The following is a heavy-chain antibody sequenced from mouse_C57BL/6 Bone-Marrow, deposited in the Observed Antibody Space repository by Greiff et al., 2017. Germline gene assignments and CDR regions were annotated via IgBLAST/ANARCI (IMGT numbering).Heavy chain of an antibody. CDR1: GYTFTSYW. Sequence: QVQLQQPGAELVMPGASVKLSCKASGYTFTSYWMHWVKQRPGQGLEWIGEIDPSDSYTNYNQKVKGKSTLTVDKSSSTAYMQLSSLTSEDSAVYYCARPFAYWGQGTLVTVSA. V-gene: IGHV1-69*01. CDR3: ARPFAY. J-gene: IGHJ3*01. CDR2: IDPSDSYT.